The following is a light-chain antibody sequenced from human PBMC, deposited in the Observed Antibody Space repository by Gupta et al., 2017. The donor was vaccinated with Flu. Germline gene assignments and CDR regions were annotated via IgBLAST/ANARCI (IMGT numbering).Light chain of an antibody. V-gene: IGKV1-5*03. CDR1: QSISNW. CDR2: NAS. J-gene: IGKJ1*01. CDR3: QQYYTYDT. Sequence: DIQMTQSPSTLSASVGDRVIITCRASQSISNWLAWYQQKPGKAPKLLIYNASTLESGVPSRFSGSGSGTEFTLTISGLQPDDFTTYYGQQYYTYDTFGQGTKVEIK.